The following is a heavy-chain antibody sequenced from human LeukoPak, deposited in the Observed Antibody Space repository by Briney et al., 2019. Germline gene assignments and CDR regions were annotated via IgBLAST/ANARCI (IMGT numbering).Heavy chain of an antibody. CDR3: ARNEKTPQQLATLYSYYYMDV. V-gene: IGHV1-2*02. CDR2: INPNSGGT. D-gene: IGHD6-13*01. Sequence: ASVTVSFKASVYTFTVYYMHWVRQAPGQGRERMGWINPNSGGTNYAQKFQGRGTITRDTSISTAYMDLSRLRSDDTAVYYCARNEKTPQQLATLYSYYYMDVWGKGTTVTVSS. CDR1: VYTFTVYY. J-gene: IGHJ6*03.